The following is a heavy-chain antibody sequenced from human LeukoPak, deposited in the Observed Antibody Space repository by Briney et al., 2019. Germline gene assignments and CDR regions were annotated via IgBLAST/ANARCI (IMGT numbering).Heavy chain of an antibody. CDR2: IYSGGST. CDR1: GFTVSSNY. Sequence: GGSLRLSCAASGFTVSSNYMSWVRQAPGKGLEWVSVIYSGGSTYYADSVKGRFTISRDNSKNTLYLQMNSLRAEGTAVYYCARAIAAAGTGYWGQGTLVTVSS. D-gene: IGHD6-13*01. V-gene: IGHV3-53*01. J-gene: IGHJ4*02. CDR3: ARAIAAAGTGY.